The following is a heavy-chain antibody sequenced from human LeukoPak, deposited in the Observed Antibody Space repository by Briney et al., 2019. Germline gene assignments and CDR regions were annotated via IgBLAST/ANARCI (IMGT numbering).Heavy chain of an antibody. CDR3: ANKLSYSSGWF. V-gene: IGHV3-30*18. D-gene: IGHD6-19*01. CDR1: GFTFSNYG. Sequence: GGSLRLSCAASGFTFSNYGMHWVRQAPGKGLEWVAVILYDGSNKYYADSVKGRFTTSRDNSKNTLYLQMNSLRPEDTALYYCANKLSYSSGWFWGQGTLVTVSS. J-gene: IGHJ4*02. CDR2: ILYDGSNK.